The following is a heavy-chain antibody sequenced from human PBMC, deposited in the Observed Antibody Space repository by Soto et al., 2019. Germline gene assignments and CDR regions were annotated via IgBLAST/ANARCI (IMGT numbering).Heavy chain of an antibody. CDR1: GGTFSSYA. V-gene: IGHV1-69*01. CDR2: IIPIFGTA. J-gene: IGHJ2*01. Sequence: QVQLMQSGAEVKKPGSSVKVSCKASGGTFSSYAISWVRQAPGQGLEWMGGIIPIFGTANYAQKFQGRVTITADESTSTAYMELSSLRSEDTAVYYCARDRYYDSSGYYYDWYFDLWGRGTLVTVSS. CDR3: ARDRYYDSSGYYYDWYFDL. D-gene: IGHD3-22*01.